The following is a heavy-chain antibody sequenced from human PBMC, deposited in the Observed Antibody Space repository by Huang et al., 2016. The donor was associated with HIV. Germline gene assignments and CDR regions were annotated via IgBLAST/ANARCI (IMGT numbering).Heavy chain of an antibody. D-gene: IGHD2-8*01. CDR3: VIMDDYFDY. V-gene: IGHV3-9*01. Sequence: VQLVESGGGLIQPGWFLRLSCEGSGFAFSHYAVHWVRKLPVNGLECVWVIGCNSGDIAYAACVGGRFVISRDNAKKSLYLKMNGLRLEDTALYFCVIMDDYFDYWGQGVLVGVSS. CDR1: GFAFSHYA. CDR2: IGCNSGDI. J-gene: IGHJ4*02.